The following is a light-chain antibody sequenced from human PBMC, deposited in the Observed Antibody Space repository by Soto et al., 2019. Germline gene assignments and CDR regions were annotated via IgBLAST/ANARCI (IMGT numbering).Light chain of an antibody. CDR2: GAS. CDR1: QSVSSSY. J-gene: IGKJ5*01. CDR3: QQYNNRIT. Sequence: ENVLTQSPGTMSLSPGETATLSCRASQSVSSSYLAWYKQKPGQAPRLLIYGASNRATGVPARFSGSWSGTEFTLTISSLKSEDFAVYYCQQYNNRITCGQGTRLEIK. V-gene: IGKV3-15*01.